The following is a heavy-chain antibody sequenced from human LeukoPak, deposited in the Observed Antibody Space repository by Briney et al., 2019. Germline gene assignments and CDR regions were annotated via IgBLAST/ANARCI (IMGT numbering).Heavy chain of an antibody. D-gene: IGHD5-18*01. CDR2: ISSSSSYI. CDR1: GFTFSSYS. Sequence: GGSLRLSCAASGFTFSSYSMSWVRQAPGKGLEWVSSISSSSSYIYYADSVKGRLTVSRDNAKNSLYLQMNSLRAEDTAVYYCAGTQLPLDCWGQGTLVTVSS. J-gene: IGHJ4*02. CDR3: AGTQLPLDC. V-gene: IGHV3-21*01.